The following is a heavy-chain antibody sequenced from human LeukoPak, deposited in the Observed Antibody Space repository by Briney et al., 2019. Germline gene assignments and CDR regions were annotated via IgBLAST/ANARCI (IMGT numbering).Heavy chain of an antibody. D-gene: IGHD5-18*01. J-gene: IGHJ4*02. CDR1: GGTFSSYA. CDR2: IIPIFGTA. V-gene: IGHV1-69*01. Sequence: GSSVKVSCKASGGTFSSYAISWVRQAPGQGLEWMGGIIPIFGTANYAQKFQGRVTITADESTSTAYMELSSRRSEDTAVYYCATTLGGGYSYGYWDYWGQGTLVTVSS. CDR3: ATTLGGGYSYGYWDY.